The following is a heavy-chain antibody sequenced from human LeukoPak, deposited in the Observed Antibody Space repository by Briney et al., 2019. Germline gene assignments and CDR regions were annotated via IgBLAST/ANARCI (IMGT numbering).Heavy chain of an antibody. Sequence: PSETLSLTCTVSGGSISSGGYYWSWIRQHPGKGLEWIGYIYYSGSTYYNPSLKSRVTISVDTSKNQFSLKLSSVTAADTAMYYCARRRTAAGLFDYWGQGSLVTVSS. CDR3: ARRRTAAGLFDY. J-gene: IGHJ4*02. CDR2: IYYSGST. V-gene: IGHV4-31*03. CDR1: GGSISSGGYY. D-gene: IGHD6-13*01.